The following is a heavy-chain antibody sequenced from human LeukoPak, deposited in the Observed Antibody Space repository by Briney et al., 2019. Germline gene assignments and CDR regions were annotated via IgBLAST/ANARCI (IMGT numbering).Heavy chain of an antibody. CDR1: GGSISSSSYY. Sequence: SETLSLTCTVSGGSISSSSYYWGWIRQPPGKGLEWIGSIYYSGSTYYNPSLKSRVTISVDTSKNQFSLKLSSVTAADTAVYYCARAVTMVRGVIRSYYYYMDVWGKGTTVTVSS. D-gene: IGHD3-10*01. CDR3: ARAVTMVRGVIRSYYYYMDV. V-gene: IGHV4-39*07. J-gene: IGHJ6*03. CDR2: IYYSGST.